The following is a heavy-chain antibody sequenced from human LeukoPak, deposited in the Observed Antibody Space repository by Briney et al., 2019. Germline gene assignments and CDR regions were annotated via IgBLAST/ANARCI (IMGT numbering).Heavy chain of an antibody. V-gene: IGHV6-1*01. J-gene: IGHJ5*02. Sequence: SQTLSLTCAISGDSVFSNSAAWNWIRQSPSRGLEWLGRTYYRSKWYNDYAVSVKSRITINPDTSKNQFSLQLNSVTPEDTAVYYCARGAPPGIAVAVTNWFDHWGQGTLVTVSS. CDR2: TYYRSKWYN. D-gene: IGHD6-19*01. CDR3: ARGAPPGIAVAVTNWFDH. CDR1: GDSVFSNSAA.